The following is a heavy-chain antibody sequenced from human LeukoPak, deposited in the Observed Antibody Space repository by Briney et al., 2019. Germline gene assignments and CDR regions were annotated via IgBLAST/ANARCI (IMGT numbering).Heavy chain of an antibody. Sequence: GGSLRLSCAASGFTFSNYWMHWVRQAPGKGQVWVSRTNSDASTTLYADSVQGRFSVSRDTAKNTLYLQMSSLRAEDTAVYYCTRGLPNFSFFDYWGQGILVTVSS. J-gene: IGHJ4*02. CDR3: TRGLPNFSFFDY. D-gene: IGHD4/OR15-4a*01. CDR1: GFTFSNYW. V-gene: IGHV3-74*01. CDR2: TNSDASTT.